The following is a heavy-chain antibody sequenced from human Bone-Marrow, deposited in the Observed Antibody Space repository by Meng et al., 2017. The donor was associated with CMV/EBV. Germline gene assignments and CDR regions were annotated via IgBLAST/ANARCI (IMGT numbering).Heavy chain of an antibody. CDR1: GFTFSSYW. Sequence: GESLKISCAASGFTFSSYWMTWVRQAPGKGLEWVANIKQDGSEKYYVDSVKGRFTISRDKAKNSLSLQMNSLRAEDTAVYYCARDLGQTMPAYWGQGTLVTVSS. CDR3: ARDLGQTMPAY. CDR2: IKQDGSEK. V-gene: IGHV3-7*01. J-gene: IGHJ4*02. D-gene: IGHD2-2*01.